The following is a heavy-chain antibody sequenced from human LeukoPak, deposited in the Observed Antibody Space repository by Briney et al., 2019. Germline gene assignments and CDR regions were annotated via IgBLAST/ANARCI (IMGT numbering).Heavy chain of an antibody. Sequence: GTSVKVSCKASGFTFTSSAMQWVRQVRGQRLEWIGWIVVGSGNTNYAQKFQERVTITRDMSTSTAYMELSSLRSEDTAVYYCAARSSGYYYVHVAFDIWGQGTMVTVSS. CDR2: IVVGSGNT. CDR3: AARSSGYYYVHVAFDI. V-gene: IGHV1-58*02. D-gene: IGHD3-22*01. J-gene: IGHJ3*02. CDR1: GFTFTSSA.